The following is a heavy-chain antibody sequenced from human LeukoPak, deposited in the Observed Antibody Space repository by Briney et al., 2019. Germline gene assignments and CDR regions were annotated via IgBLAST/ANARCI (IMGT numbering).Heavy chain of an antibody. V-gene: IGHV3-30*18. J-gene: IGHJ4*02. CDR1: GFTFSSYG. CDR2: ISYDGSNK. CDR3: AKTRGYRYGYLDY. Sequence: PGGSLRLSCAASGFTFSSYGMHWVRQAPGKGLEWVAVISYDGSNKYYADSVKDLFTISRDNSKNTLYLQMNSLRAEDTAVYYCAKTRGYRYGYLDYWGKRALVPVS. D-gene: IGHD5-18*01.